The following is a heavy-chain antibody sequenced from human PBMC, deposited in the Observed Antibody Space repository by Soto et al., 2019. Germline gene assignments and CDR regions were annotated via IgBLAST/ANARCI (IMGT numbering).Heavy chain of an antibody. V-gene: IGHV1-69*01. D-gene: IGHD2-2*01. J-gene: IGHJ6*02. CDR1: GGTFSSYA. CDR2: IIPIFGTA. CDR3: AVVPAAMDYYYGMDV. Sequence: QVQLVQSGAEVKKPGSSVKVSCKASGGTFSSYAISWVRQAPGQGLEWMGGIIPIFGTANYAQKFQGRVTITADESTSTAYLELSSLRAEDTAVYYCAVVPAAMDYYYGMDVWGQGTTVTVSS.